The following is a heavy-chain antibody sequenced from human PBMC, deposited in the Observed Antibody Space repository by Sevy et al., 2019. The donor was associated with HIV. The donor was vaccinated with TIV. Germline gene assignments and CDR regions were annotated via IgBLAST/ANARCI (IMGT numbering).Heavy chain of an antibody. V-gene: IGHV3-33*04. CDR2: IWYEGSNK. CDR1: GFTFSSYG. D-gene: IGHD2-15*01. J-gene: IGHJ3*02. CDR3: AREGGYCSGGSCWGAFDI. Sequence: GGYLRLSCAASGFTFSSYGMHWVRQAPGKGLEWVAVIWYEGSNKYYADSVKGRFTISRDNSKNTLYLQMNSLRAEDTAVNYCAREGGYCSGGSCWGAFDIWGQGTMVTVSS.